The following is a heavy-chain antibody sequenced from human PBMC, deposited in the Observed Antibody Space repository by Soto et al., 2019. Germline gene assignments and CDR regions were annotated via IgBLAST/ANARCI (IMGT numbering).Heavy chain of an antibody. CDR2: IYASGST. J-gene: IGHJ4*02. Sequence: SETLSLTCAVSGGSISGDYWSWVRQPAGKGLEWIGRIYASGSTNYNPSLKSRVTMSVDTSKNQFSLRLSSVTAADTAMYYCARGSSRWDYWGQGTLVTVSS. D-gene: IGHD6-13*01. CDR3: ARGSSRWDY. CDR1: GGSISGDY. V-gene: IGHV4-4*07.